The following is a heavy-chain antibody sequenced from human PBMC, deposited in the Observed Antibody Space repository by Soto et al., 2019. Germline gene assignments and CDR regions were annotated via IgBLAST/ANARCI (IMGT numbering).Heavy chain of an antibody. CDR1: GYIFTSYY. V-gene: IGHV1-46*01. Sequence: QVQLVQSGAEVKKPGASVKVSCKASGYIFTSYYMHWVRQAPGQGLEWMGIINPTGGSTSYAQKFQGRVTMTRDTSTSTVSMELSSLRSEDKALYYCARGTYSYDHWGQGTLVTVSS. J-gene: IGHJ4*02. CDR3: ARGTYSYDH. CDR2: INPTGGST.